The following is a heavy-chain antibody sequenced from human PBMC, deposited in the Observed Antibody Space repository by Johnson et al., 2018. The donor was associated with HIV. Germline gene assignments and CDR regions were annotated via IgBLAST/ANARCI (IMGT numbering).Heavy chain of an antibody. Sequence: QVQLVESGGGVVQPGRSLRLSCAASGFTFSDYGMHWVRQAPGKGLVWVAVIWYHGTNKYYADSVKGRYTISRDNSKNTLYLQMNSLRAEDTAVYYCARADGSGSYFGFESWGQGTMVTVSS. D-gene: IGHD3-10*01. V-gene: IGHV3-33*08. CDR1: GFTFSDYG. J-gene: IGHJ3*02. CDR3: ARADGSGSYFGFES. CDR2: IWYHGTNK.